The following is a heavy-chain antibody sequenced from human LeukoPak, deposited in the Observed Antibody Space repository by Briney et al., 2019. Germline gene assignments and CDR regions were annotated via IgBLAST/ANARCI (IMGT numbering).Heavy chain of an antibody. CDR3: ARGVGPTGYSSSWYEGDY. J-gene: IGHJ4*02. CDR1: GFTFSSYA. Sequence: TGGSLRLSCAASGFTFSSYAMHWVRQAPGKGREWVALISYDGSNEYCADSVKGRFTISRDNSKNTLYLQMNSLRAEDTAVYYCARGVGPTGYSSSWYEGDYWGQGTLVTVSS. V-gene: IGHV3-30*04. D-gene: IGHD6-13*01. CDR2: ISYDGSNE.